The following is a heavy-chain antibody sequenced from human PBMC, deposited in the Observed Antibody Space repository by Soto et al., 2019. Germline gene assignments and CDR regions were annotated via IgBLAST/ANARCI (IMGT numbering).Heavy chain of an antibody. CDR3: ARDYRYDFWSGYPKSPYYYYGMDV. Sequence: TLSLTCTVSGGSISSYYWSWIRQPPGKGLEWIGYIYYSGSTNYNPSLKSRVTISVDTSKNQFSLKLSSVTAADTAVYYCARDYRYDFWSGYPKSPYYYYGMDVWGQGTTVTVSS. CDR2: IYYSGST. CDR1: GGSISSYY. D-gene: IGHD3-3*01. J-gene: IGHJ6*02. V-gene: IGHV4-59*01.